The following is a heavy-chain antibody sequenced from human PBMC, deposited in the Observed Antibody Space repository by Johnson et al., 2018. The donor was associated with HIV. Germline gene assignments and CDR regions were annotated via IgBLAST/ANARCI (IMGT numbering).Heavy chain of an antibody. J-gene: IGHJ3*02. V-gene: IGHV3-11*04. Sequence: QVQLVESGGRVVRPGGSLRLSCAASGFTFDDYGMSWIRQAPGKGLEWVSYISSSGSTIYYADSVKGRFTISRDNAKNSLYLQMNSLRAEDTAVYYCARDSLGYSSSWYKGGAFDIWGQGTMVTVSS. CDR3: ARDSLGYSSSWYKGGAFDI. CDR1: GFTFDDYG. CDR2: ISSSGSTI. D-gene: IGHD6-13*01.